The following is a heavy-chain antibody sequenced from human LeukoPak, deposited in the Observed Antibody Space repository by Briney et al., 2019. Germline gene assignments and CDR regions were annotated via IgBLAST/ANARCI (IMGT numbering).Heavy chain of an antibody. Sequence: ASVKVSCKASGGTISSNAISWVRQAPGQGLEWMGWISANSGNTNYAQKFQGRVTMTTDTSTSTAHMELRSLRSDDTAVYFCARDAADTVRGGDYWGQGSLVTVSS. D-gene: IGHD5-18*01. V-gene: IGHV1-18*01. J-gene: IGHJ4*02. CDR2: ISANSGNT. CDR3: ARDAADTVRGGDY. CDR1: GGTISSNA.